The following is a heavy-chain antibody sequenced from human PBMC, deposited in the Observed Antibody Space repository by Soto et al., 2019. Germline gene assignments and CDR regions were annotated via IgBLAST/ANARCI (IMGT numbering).Heavy chain of an antibody. CDR3: ARGVVPAAIYVLSYNWFDP. CDR2: IIPIFGTA. V-gene: IGHV1-69*13. Sequence: SVKVSCKASGGTFSSYAISWVRQAPGQGLEWMGGIIPIFGTANYAQKFQGRVTITADESTSTAYMELSSLRSEDTAVYYCARGVVPAAIYVLSYNWFDPWGQGTLVTVSS. J-gene: IGHJ5*02. D-gene: IGHD2-2*01. CDR1: GGTFSSYA.